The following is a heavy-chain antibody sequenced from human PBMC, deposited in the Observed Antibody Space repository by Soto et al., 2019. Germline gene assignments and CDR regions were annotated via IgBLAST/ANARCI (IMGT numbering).Heavy chain of an antibody. CDR1: AYTFISYG. CDR3: AREGQAPYYYYGMDV. Sequence: GASVKVSCKASAYTFISYGFSWVRQAPGQGLEWMGWISGYNGNTKYAEKFQGRVTMTTDTSTSTAHMELRSLRSDDTAVYYCAREGQAPYYYYGMDVWGQGTAVTVSS. V-gene: IGHV1-18*01. CDR2: ISGYNGNT. J-gene: IGHJ6*02.